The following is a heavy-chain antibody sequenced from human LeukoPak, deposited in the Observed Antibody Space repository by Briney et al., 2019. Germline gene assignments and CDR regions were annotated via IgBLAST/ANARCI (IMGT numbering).Heavy chain of an antibody. CDR1: GFTFSRYA. D-gene: IGHD3-10*01. CDR3: ARVGYYSSGPFSYFDY. V-gene: IGHV3-30-3*01. J-gene: IGHJ4*02. Sequence: GRSLRLSCAASGFTFSRYAMQWVRQAPGKGMEWVGVMSYDGSNEYYAESVPGRFPISRDSADNPLYLEMNSLRVEDTAVYYCARVGYYSSGPFSYFDYWGQGTLVTVSS. CDR2: MSYDGSNE.